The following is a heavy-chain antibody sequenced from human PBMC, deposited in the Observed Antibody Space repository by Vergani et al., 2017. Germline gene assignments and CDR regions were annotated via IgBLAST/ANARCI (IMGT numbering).Heavy chain of an antibody. D-gene: IGHD6-13*01. Sequence: QVQLQESGPGLVKPSETLSLTCTVSGGSISSYYWSWIRQPAGKGLEWIGRIYTSGSTNYNPSLKSRVTISVDTSKNQFSLKLSSVTAADTAVYYCARGQLVPGYYYYMDVWGKGTTVTVSS. V-gene: IGHV4-4*07. CDR1: GGSISSYY. CDR3: ARGQLVPGYYYYMDV. J-gene: IGHJ6*03. CDR2: IYTSGST.